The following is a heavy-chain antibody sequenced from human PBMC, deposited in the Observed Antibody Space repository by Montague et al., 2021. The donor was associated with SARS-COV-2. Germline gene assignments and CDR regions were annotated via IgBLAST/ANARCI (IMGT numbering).Heavy chain of an antibody. CDR3: TREGYEVLWSDYYYYGMDV. D-gene: IGHD2-2*01. Sequence: SETLSLTCAVYGGSFSGYYWRWIRQPPGKGLEWIGEINHSGSTNYNPSLKSRVTISVDTSKNQFSLKLNSVTAADTAVYYCTREGYEVLWSDYYYYGMDVWGQGTTVTVSS. CDR2: INHSGST. CDR1: GGSFSGYY. V-gene: IGHV4-34*01. J-gene: IGHJ6*02.